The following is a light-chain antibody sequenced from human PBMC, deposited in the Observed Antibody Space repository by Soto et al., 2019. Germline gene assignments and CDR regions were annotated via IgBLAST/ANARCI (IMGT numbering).Light chain of an antibody. CDR3: AAWDDSLNAVV. J-gene: IGLJ2*01. CDR1: SSDVGGYNY. V-gene: IGLV2-8*01. CDR2: EVT. Sequence: QSVLTQPPSASGSPGQSVTISCTGTSSDVGGYNYLSWYQHRPGKAPQLIIYEVTKRPSGVPDRFSGSKSGTSASLAISGLQSEDEADYYCAAWDDSLNAVVFGGGTKLTVL.